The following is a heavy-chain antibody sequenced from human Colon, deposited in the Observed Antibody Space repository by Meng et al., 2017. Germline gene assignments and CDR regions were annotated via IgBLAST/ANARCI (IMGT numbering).Heavy chain of an antibody. CDR3: ARDHGYSYGLPLDY. CDR2: TYYRSKWYN. CDR1: GDSVSSNTAA. D-gene: IGHD5-18*01. V-gene: IGHV6-1*01. J-gene: IGHJ4*02. Sequence: QVQLQQSGPGLWKPSQTLSLTYVISGDSVSSNTAAWNWIRQSPSRGLEWLGRTYYRSKWYNEYAVSVKSRMTFNADTSKNQVSLQVNSVTPEDTAVYYCARDHGYSYGLPLDYWGQGILVTVSS.